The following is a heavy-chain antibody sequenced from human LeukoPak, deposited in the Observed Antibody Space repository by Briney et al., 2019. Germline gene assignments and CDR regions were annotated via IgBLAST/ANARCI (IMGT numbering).Heavy chain of an antibody. CDR1: GGSITSSDYY. V-gene: IGHV4-39*07. J-gene: IGHJ4*02. CDR3: AREDASMAPGFDY. Sequence: SETLSLTCTVSGGSITSSDYYWGWIRQPPGKGLEWIGTIYYNGITYYNPSLMRRVALSVDTSKNEFSLKLSSVTAADTAIYYCAREDASMAPGFDYWAREPWSPSPQ. CDR2: IYYNGIT. D-gene: IGHD5-18*01.